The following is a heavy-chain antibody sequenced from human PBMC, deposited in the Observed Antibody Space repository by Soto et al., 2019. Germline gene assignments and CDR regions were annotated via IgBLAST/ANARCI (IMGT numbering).Heavy chain of an antibody. CDR1: GFTFRTHA. CDR2: ISGSGCST. V-gene: IGHV3-23*01. CDR3: AKEKPDYYHSSGSLRTFDP. J-gene: IGHJ5*02. D-gene: IGHD3-22*01. Sequence: SLRFSFPASGFTFRTHAKIWVREAPGKWLEWVSAISGSGCSTYYADSVKGRLTISRDNSKNTLYLQMNSLRAEDTAVYHCAKEKPDYYHSSGSLRTFDPWGQGTLVTASS.